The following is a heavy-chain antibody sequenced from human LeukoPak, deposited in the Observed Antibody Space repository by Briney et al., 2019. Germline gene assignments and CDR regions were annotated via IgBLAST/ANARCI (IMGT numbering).Heavy chain of an antibody. CDR1: GGSISSSSYY. J-gene: IGHJ5*02. Sequence: PSETLSLTCTVSGGSISSSSYYWGWIRQPPGKGLEWIGSIYYSGSTNYNPSLKSRVTISIDTSKNRFSLRMNSLTAADTAVYYCATGTSWFDPWGQGTLVTVSS. CDR2: IYYSGST. CDR3: ATGTSWFDP. V-gene: IGHV4-39*07.